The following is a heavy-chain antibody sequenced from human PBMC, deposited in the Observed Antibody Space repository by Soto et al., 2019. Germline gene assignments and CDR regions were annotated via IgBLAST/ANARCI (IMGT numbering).Heavy chain of an antibody. CDR2: ISSSSSYI. Sequence: VQLVESGGGLVKPGGSLRLSCAASGFTFSSYSMNWVRQAPGKGLEWVSSISSSSSYIYYADSVKGRFTISRDNAKNSLYLQMNSLRAEDTAVYYCARASGYHLKLDYWGQGTLVTVSS. J-gene: IGHJ4*02. V-gene: IGHV3-21*01. D-gene: IGHD3-22*01. CDR3: ARASGYHLKLDY. CDR1: GFTFSSYS.